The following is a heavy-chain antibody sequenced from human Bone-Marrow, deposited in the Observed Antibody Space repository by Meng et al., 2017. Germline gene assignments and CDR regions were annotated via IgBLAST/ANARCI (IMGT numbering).Heavy chain of an antibody. J-gene: IGHJ4*01. CDR2: MKSNVDGGTV. CDR1: GFTFSNAW. CDR3: SGHVDY. V-gene: IGHV3-15*01. Sequence: GQRVGAGGGFVKAGGSLRLSCAASGFTFSNAWMTWVRQAPGKGLEWIGRMKSNVDGGTVDYAAAVKGRFFISRDDSENTFYLQMNSLKTEDTAVYYCSGHVDYWGHGTLVTVSS.